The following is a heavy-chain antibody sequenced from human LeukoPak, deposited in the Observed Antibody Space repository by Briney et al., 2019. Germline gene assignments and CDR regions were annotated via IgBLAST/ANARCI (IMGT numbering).Heavy chain of an antibody. D-gene: IGHD2-2*01. CDR2: IKQDGSEK. CDR3: ASQPAAADVDY. V-gene: IGHV3-7*03. Sequence: PGGSLRLSCATSGFTFSNFWMTWVRQAPGKGLEWVASIKQDGSEKNYVESVKGRFTISRDNAKNSLYLQMNGLRAEDTAVYYCASQPAAADVDYWGQGTLVTVSS. J-gene: IGHJ4*02. CDR1: GFTFSNFW.